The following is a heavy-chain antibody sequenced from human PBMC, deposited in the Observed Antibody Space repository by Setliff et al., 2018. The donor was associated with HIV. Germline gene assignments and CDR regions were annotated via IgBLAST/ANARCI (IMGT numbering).Heavy chain of an antibody. CDR1: GYSISSGYY. CDR2: FFHSGST. J-gene: IGHJ4*02. V-gene: IGHV4-38-2*02. D-gene: IGHD5-18*01. Sequence: PSETLSLTCAVSGYSISSGYYWGWIRQPPGKGLERIGNFFHSGSTYYNPSLKSRVTMSVDTSKNQFSLKLSSVTAADTAVYYCARDAERGYSYGYDYSVQGTLVTVSS. CDR3: ARDAERGYSYGYDY.